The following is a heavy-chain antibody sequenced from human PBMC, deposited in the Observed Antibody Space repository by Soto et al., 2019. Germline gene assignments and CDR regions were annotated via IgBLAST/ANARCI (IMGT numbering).Heavy chain of an antibody. CDR1: GGTFSSYA. V-gene: IGHV1-69*01. D-gene: IGHD2-2*01. J-gene: IGHJ6*01. CDR2: IIPIFDTT. CDR3: ATAGGDIVVVPAAKDLPYYYYGMDV. Sequence: QVQLVQSGAEVKKPGSSVKVSCRASGGTFSSYAISWVRQAPGQGLERMGGIIPIFDTTNYAQKFQGRVTITADESTRTAYMELSSLRSEDTAVYYCATAGGDIVVVPAAKDLPYYYYGMDVW.